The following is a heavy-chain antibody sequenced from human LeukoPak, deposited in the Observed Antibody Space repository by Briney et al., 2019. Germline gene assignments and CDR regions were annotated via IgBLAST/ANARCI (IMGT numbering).Heavy chain of an antibody. Sequence: GESLKISCKGSEYSFTSYWIGWVRQMPGKGLEWMGIIYPGDSDTRYSPSFQGQVTISAGKSISTAYLQWSSLKASDTAMYYCARQQWEYYDILTGPFDYWGQGTLVTVSS. V-gene: IGHV5-51*01. CDR1: EYSFTSYW. J-gene: IGHJ4*02. CDR2: IYPGDSDT. CDR3: ARQQWEYYDILTGPFDY. D-gene: IGHD3-9*01.